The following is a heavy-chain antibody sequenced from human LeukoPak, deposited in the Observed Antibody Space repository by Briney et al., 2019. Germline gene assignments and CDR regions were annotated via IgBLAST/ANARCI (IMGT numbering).Heavy chain of an antibody. CDR3: ARLLRTIAAAVYYFDY. CDR2: IYPGDSDT. CDR1: GYSFTSYW. Sequence: GESLKISCKGSGYSFTSYWIGWVRQMPGKGLEWMGIIYPGDSDTRYSPSFQGQGTISADNSISTACLQWSSLKASDPALYYCARLLRTIAAAVYYFDYWGQGTLVTVSS. D-gene: IGHD6-13*01. J-gene: IGHJ4*02. V-gene: IGHV5-51*01.